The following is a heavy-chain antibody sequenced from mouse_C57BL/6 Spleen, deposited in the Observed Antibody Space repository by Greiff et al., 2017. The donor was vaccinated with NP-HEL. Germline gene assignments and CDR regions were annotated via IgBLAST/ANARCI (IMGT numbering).Heavy chain of an antibody. J-gene: IGHJ1*03. CDR3: ARRGLYYGSSFWYFDV. Sequence: VQLQESGAELVRPGASVKLSCKASGYTFTDYYINWVKQRPGQGLEWIARIYPGSGNTYYNEKFKGKATLTAEKSSSTAYMQLSSLTSEDSAVYFCARRGLYYGSSFWYFDVWGTGTTVTVSS. CDR2: IYPGSGNT. V-gene: IGHV1-76*01. CDR1: GYTFTDYY. D-gene: IGHD1-1*01.